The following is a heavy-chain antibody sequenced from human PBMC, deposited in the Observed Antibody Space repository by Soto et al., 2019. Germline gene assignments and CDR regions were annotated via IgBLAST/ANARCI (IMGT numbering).Heavy chain of an antibody. J-gene: IGHJ4*02. CDR2: IIPIFGTA. CDR3: ARDLVGDSSGYTDY. D-gene: IGHD3-22*01. CDR1: EVTFSTHA. V-gene: IGHV1-69*13. Sequence: SLKVSCKASEVTFSTHAISWVRQAPGQGLEWMGGIIPIFGTANYAQKFQGRVTITADESTSTAYMELSSLRSEDTAVYYCARDLVGDSSGYTDYWGQGTLVTVSS.